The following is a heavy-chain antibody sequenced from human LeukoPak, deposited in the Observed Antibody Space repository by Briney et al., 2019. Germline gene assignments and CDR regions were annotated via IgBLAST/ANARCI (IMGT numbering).Heavy chain of an antibody. CDR2: IWYDGSNK. V-gene: IGHV3-33*06. CDR3: AKDEDYDSSGSSVD. CDR1: GFTFSSHG. Sequence: GRSLRLSCAASGFTFSSHGMHWFRQAPGKGLEWVAVIWYDGSNKYYADSVKGRFTISRDNSKSTLYLQMNSLRAGDTAVYYCAKDEDYDSSGSSVDWGRGTLVTVSS. J-gene: IGHJ4*02. D-gene: IGHD3-22*01.